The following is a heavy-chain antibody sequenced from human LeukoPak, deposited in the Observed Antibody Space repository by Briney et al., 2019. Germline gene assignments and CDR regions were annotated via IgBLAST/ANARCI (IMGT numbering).Heavy chain of an antibody. J-gene: IGHJ4*02. V-gene: IGHV4-39*01. Sequence: SETLSLTCTVSGGSISSSSYYWGWIRQPPGKGLEWIGSIYYSGTTYYNPSLKSRGTISADTSKNQFSLKLSSVTAADTAVYYCASISYSSGSDFDYWGQGTLVTVSS. CDR3: ASISYSSGSDFDY. CDR2: IYYSGTT. D-gene: IGHD3-10*01. CDR1: GGSISSSSYY.